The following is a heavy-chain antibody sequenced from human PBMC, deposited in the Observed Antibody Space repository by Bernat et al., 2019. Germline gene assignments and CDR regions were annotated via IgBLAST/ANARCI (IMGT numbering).Heavy chain of an antibody. V-gene: IGHV3-23*01. D-gene: IGHD3-10*01. J-gene: IGHJ4*02. CDR1: GFTFSSYA. CDR3: AKGSGDYYGSGNPNY. CDR2: ISGSGGST. Sequence: EVQLLESGRGLVQPGGSLRLSCAASGFTFSSYAMSWVRQAPGKGLEWVSAISGSGGSTYYADSVKGLFTISRDNSKNTLYLQMNSLRAEDTAVYYCAKGSGDYYGSGNPNYWGQGTLVTVSS.